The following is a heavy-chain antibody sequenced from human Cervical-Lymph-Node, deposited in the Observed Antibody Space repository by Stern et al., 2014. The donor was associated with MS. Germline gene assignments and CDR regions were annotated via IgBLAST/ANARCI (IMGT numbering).Heavy chain of an antibody. V-gene: IGHV1-2*04. CDR1: GYTFTGYY. CDR2: INPNSGGT. D-gene: IGHD5-24*01. Sequence: VQLVPSGAEVKKPGASVTVSCKASGYTFTGYYMHWVRQAPGQGLEWMGWINPNSGGTNYAQKFQGWVTMTRDTSISTAYMELSRLRSDDTAVYYCARDIGRDGYNMDYWGQGTLVTVSS. J-gene: IGHJ4*02. CDR3: ARDIGRDGYNMDY.